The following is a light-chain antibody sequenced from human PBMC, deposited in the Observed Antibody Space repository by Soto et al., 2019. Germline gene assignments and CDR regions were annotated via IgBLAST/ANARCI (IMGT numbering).Light chain of an antibody. Sequence: EIVLTQSPGTLSLSPGERATLSCRASQRVSSNYLAWYQQKPGQAPRLLISGASSRATGIPDRFSGSGSGTDFTLTISRLEPEDFAVYYCQQYGSLPRTFGQGTKVEIK. CDR1: QRVSSNY. J-gene: IGKJ1*01. CDR2: GAS. V-gene: IGKV3-20*01. CDR3: QQYGSLPRT.